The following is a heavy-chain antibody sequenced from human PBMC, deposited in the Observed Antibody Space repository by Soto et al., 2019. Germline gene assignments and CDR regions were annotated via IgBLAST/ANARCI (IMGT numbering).Heavy chain of an antibody. J-gene: IGHJ4*02. D-gene: IGHD6-19*01. CDR1: GESFSGYI. CDR3: ARGLITGSHYSGGWYYFDS. Sequence: SETLSLTCAVYGESFSGYIWTWIRQTPGKGLQWIVQINHSGSASYNPSLKSRVTISVHTSNSQFSLELSSVTAADTAVYYCARGLITGSHYSGGWYYFDSWGQGTQVTVSS. V-gene: IGHV4-34*01. CDR2: INHSGSA.